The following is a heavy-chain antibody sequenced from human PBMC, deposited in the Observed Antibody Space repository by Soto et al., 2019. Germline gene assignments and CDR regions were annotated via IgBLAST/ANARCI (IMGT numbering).Heavy chain of an antibody. V-gene: IGHV1-69*01. CDR3: ARSREMAIVWFDF. J-gene: IGHJ4*02. CDR2: IIPIFGPR. Sequence: QVQLVQSGAEVKKPGSSVKVSCKASGGIFSSYGIGWVRQAPGQGIEWMGGIIPIFGPRKYAQKFEGRVTITADESTSTTYVDLISVSSADTAVYYCARSREMAIVWFDFGGQVTLVTVSS. CDR1: GGIFSSYG. D-gene: IGHD5-12*01.